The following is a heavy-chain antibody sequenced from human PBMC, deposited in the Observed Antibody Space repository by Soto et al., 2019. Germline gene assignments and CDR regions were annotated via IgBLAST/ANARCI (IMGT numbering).Heavy chain of an antibody. CDR1: GFAVSSKY. D-gene: IGHD6-19*01. V-gene: IGHV3-53*01. CDR2: IYGGGTT. Sequence: EVPLVESGGGLIQPGGSLRLSCAASGFAVSSKYMTWVRQAPGKGLEWVSVIYGGGTTYYADSVKGRFTISRETSKHTLYLQRNSLRAEDTAVYYCVRSTGWPGFDFWGKGTLVTVSS. J-gene: IGHJ4*02. CDR3: VRSTGWPGFDF.